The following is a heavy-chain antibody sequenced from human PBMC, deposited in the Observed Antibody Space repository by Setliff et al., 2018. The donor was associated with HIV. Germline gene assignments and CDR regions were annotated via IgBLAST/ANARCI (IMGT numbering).Heavy chain of an antibody. CDR2: IHYKGNI. CDR3: ARFTVVVFGAGEPSWFDP. V-gene: IGHV4-30-4*08. D-gene: IGHD2-15*01. J-gene: IGHJ5*02. CDR1: GDSIISGDYY. Sequence: SETLSLTCTVSGDSIISGDYYWSWIRQSPGKGLEWIGHIHYKGNIDYNASLKSRLAISSDTSKNQFSLNLSSVIAADTAIYFCARFTVVVFGAGEPSWFDPWGQGIQVTVSS.